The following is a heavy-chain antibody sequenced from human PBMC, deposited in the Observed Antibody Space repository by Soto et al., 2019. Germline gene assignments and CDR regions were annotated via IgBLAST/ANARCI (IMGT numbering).Heavy chain of an antibody. V-gene: IGHV2-5*02. J-gene: IGHJ4*02. Sequence: QITLKESGPTLVKPTQTLTLTCTFSGFSLSTSGVGVGWIRQPPGKALEWLALIYWDDAKRYSPSLKGRLTIPMDSSKNQVVLIMTNMDPVDTATYYCAHKWQDFDYCGQGTLVTVSS. CDR2: IYWDDAK. CDR3: AHKWQDFDY. CDR1: GFSLSTSGVG. D-gene: IGHD2-8*01.